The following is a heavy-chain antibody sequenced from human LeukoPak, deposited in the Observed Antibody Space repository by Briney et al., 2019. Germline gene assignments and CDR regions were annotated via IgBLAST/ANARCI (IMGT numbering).Heavy chain of an antibody. J-gene: IGHJ6*02. CDR2: ISGSGGST. Sequence: GGSLRLSCAASGFTFSSYAMSWVRQTPGKGLEWVSAISGSGGSTYYADSVKGRFTISRDNSKNTLYLQMNSLRAEDTAVYYCARVLGYCSGGSCYSGYYYYGMDVWGQGTTVTVSS. V-gene: IGHV3-23*01. CDR1: GFTFSSYA. D-gene: IGHD2-15*01. CDR3: ARVLGYCSGGSCYSGYYYYGMDV.